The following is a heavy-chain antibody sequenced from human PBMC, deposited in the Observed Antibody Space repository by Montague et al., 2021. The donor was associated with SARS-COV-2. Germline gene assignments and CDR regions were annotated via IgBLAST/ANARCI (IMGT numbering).Heavy chain of an antibody. CDR3: ARTRGYDPLFDF. CDR1: GGSISSNF. CDR2: IYYSGST. Sequence: SETLSLTCTVSGGSISSNFWSWIRQPPGKGLEWIGYIYYSGSTNYNPSLKSRVTISVDTSKKQFSLQLSSVTAADTAVYYCARTRGYDPLFDFWGQGTLVIVSS. V-gene: IGHV4-59*01. J-gene: IGHJ4*02. D-gene: IGHD5-12*01.